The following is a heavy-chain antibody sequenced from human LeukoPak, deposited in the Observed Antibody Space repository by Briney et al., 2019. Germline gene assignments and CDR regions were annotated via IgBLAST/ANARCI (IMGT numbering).Heavy chain of an antibody. J-gene: IGHJ4*02. Sequence: GASVKVSCKASGYTFTSYAMNWVRQAPGQGLEWMGWINPNSGGTNYAQKFQGRVTMTRDTSISTAYMELSRLKSDDTAVYYCARVLYYDILTGYSPFDYWGQGTLVTVSS. CDR2: INPNSGGT. CDR3: ARVLYYDILTGYSPFDY. V-gene: IGHV1-2*02. CDR1: GYTFTSYA. D-gene: IGHD3-9*01.